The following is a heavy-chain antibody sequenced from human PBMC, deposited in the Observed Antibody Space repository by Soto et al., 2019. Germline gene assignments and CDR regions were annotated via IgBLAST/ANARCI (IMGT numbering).Heavy chain of an antibody. J-gene: IGHJ6*02. D-gene: IGHD2-21*02. CDR1: GYTFTSYG. CDR2: ISAYTGNT. CDR3: ASSYCGGDCYSVYYYYGMDV. V-gene: IGHV1-18*01. Sequence: QVQLVQSGAEVKKPGASVKVSCKASGYTFTSYGISWVRQAPGQGLEWMGWISAYTGNTNYAQKLQGRVTMTTDSSTSTAYMELRRLRSDDTAVYYCASSYCGGDCYSVYYYYGMDVWGQGTTVTVSS.